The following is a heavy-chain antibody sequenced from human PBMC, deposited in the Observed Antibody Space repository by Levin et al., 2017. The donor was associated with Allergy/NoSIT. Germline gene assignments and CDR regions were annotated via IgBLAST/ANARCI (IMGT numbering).Heavy chain of an antibody. CDR3: ARGPSITFRNYVGMDV. D-gene: IGHD2/OR15-2a*01. CDR2: IRSQAYGGTT. J-gene: IGHJ6*04. Sequence: GGSLRLSCTGSGFTFGDNAIVWFRQAPGMGLEWVCLIRSQAYGGTTEYRASVTGSFTISRDDSKSIAYLQMNTLKTEDTAVYYCARGPSITFRNYVGMDVWGKGTTVTVAS. V-gene: IGHV3-49*03. CDR1: GFTFGDNA.